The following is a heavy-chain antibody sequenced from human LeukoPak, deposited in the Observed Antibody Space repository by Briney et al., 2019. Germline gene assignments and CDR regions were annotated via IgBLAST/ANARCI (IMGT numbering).Heavy chain of an antibody. J-gene: IGHJ5*02. Sequence: PGGSLRLSCAASGFTFSSYSMNWVRQAPGKGLEWVSSISSSSSYIYYADSVKGRFTISRDNAKNSLYLQMNSLRAEDTAVYYCARGSSSSSFLWFDHWGQGTLVTVSS. V-gene: IGHV3-21*01. CDR2: ISSSSSYI. CDR3: ARGSSSSSFLWFDH. D-gene: IGHD6-6*01. CDR1: GFTFSSYS.